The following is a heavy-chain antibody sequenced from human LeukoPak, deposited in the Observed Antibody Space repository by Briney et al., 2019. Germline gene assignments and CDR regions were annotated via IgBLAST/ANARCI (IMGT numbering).Heavy chain of an antibody. J-gene: IGHJ4*02. CDR3: ARSDRIAAAIDY. D-gene: IGHD6-13*01. V-gene: IGHV3-11*01. CDR1: GFTFSDYY. CDR2: ISSSGSTI. Sequence: GGSLRLSCAASGFTFSDYYMSWIRQAPGKGLEWVSYISSSGSTIYYADSVKGRFTIPRDNAKNSLYLQMNSLRAEDTAVYYCARSDRIAAAIDYWGQGTLVTVSS.